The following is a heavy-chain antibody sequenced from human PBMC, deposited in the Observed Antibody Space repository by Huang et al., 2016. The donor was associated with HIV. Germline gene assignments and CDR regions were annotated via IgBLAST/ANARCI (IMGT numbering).Heavy chain of an antibody. CDR1: GFIFGDYW. D-gene: IGHD3-3*01. CDR3: VRAREKGYDFWSGYRY. Sequence: EVELAESGGGSVRPGQSLRLSCVGSGFIFGDYWMHWVRQIPGKGLMLVERIESDGSSPSYADSVKGRFTIYRDNARNTVYLQMSSLRVDDTAVYYCVRAREKGYDFWSGYRYWGQGAQVTVSS. V-gene: IGHV3-74*02. CDR2: IESDGSSP. J-gene: IGHJ4*01.